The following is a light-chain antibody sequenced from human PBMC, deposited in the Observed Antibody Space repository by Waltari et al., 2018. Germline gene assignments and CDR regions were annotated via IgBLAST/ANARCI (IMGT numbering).Light chain of an antibody. V-gene: IGLV1-51*02. CDR1: SSNLGSYY. J-gene: IGLJ2*01. CDR2: EDN. Sequence: QSVLTQPPSVSAAPGQKVTISCSGSSSNLGSYYVSWYQQLPGTAPKLLIFEDNKRPSGIPGRFSGSKSGTSATLGITGLQTGDEADYYCGTWDSSLSAVIFGGGTKLTAL. CDR3: GTWDSSLSAVI.